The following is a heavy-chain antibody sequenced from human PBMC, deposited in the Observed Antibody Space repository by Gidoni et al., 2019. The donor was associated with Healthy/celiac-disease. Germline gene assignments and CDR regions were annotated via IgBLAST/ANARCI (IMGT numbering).Heavy chain of an antibody. CDR2: INHSRST. D-gene: IGHD1-1*01. CDR3: ARGVQRGWFDP. Sequence: QVQLQQWGAGLLKPSETLSLTCAVYGGSFSGYYWSWIRQPPGKGLEWIGEINHSRSTNYNPSLKSRVTISVDTSKNQFSLKLSSVTAADTAVYYCARGVQRGWFDPWGQGTPGHRLL. V-gene: IGHV4-34*01. J-gene: IGHJ5*02. CDR1: GGSFSGYY.